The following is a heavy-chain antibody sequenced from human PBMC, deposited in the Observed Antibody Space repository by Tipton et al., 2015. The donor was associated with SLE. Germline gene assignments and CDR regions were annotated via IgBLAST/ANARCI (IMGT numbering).Heavy chain of an antibody. CDR1: GGSISSTNW. CDR2: IYHSGST. D-gene: IGHD4/OR15-4a*01. CDR3: ARVPYGAWRFDY. Sequence: TLSLTCAVSGGSISSTNWWTWVRQPPGKGLEWIGEIYHSGSTNYNPSLKSRVTISVDKSRNQFSLNLTSVTAADTALYYCARVPYGAWRFDYWGQGTLVTVSS. J-gene: IGHJ4*02. V-gene: IGHV4-4*02.